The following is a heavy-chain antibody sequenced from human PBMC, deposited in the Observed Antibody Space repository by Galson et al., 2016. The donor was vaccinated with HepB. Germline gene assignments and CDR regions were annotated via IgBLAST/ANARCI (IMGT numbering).Heavy chain of an antibody. D-gene: IGHD3-10*01. CDR2: ISSSSSYI. Sequence: SLRLSCAASGFTFSSSSMNWVRQAPGKGLEWVSSISSSSSYIYYTDSVKGRFTISRDNAKNSLYLQMYSLRAEDTAVYYCARMRRFGEFYFDYWGQGTLVTVSS. V-gene: IGHV3-21*01. CDR3: ARMRRFGEFYFDY. CDR1: GFTFSSSS. J-gene: IGHJ4*02.